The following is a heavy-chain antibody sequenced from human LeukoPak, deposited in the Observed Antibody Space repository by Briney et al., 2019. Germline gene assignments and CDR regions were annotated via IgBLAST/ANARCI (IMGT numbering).Heavy chain of an antibody. V-gene: IGHV1-69*05. Sequence: GSSVKVSCKASGGTFSSYAISWVRQAPGQGLEWMGGIIPIFGTANYAQKFQGRVTITTDESTSTAYMELSSLRSEDTAVYYCARGRPLSHTGYYYYTDVWGKGTTVTVSS. CDR2: IIPIFGTA. CDR1: GGTFSSYA. D-gene: IGHD3-10*01. CDR3: ARGRPLSHTGYYYYTDV. J-gene: IGHJ6*03.